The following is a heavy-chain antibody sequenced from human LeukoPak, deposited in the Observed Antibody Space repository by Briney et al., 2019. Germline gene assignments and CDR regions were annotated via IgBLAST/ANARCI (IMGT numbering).Heavy chain of an antibody. V-gene: IGHV4-61*01. CDR2: TYYTGNT. Sequence: SETLPLTCTVSGYSISSGYYWGWIRQPPGKVLELIGYTYYTGNTNYNPSLKSRVTISVDTSKNQFSLKLSSVTAADTAVYYCARDRLQLQSWGQGTLVTVSS. J-gene: IGHJ5*02. D-gene: IGHD1-1*01. CDR1: GYSISSGYY. CDR3: ARDRLQLQS.